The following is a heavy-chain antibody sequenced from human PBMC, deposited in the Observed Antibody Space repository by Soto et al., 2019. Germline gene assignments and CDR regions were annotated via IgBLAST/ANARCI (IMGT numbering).Heavy chain of an antibody. D-gene: IGHD1-26*01. CDR1: GFNFRDFW. V-gene: IGHV3-74*01. Sequence: GGSLRLSCEASGFNFRDFWMHWVRQPPGKGPEWVSNIPSDGRDVSYADSVRGRFTISRDDARNTLYLQMSDLRVEDTAVYYCARGGAMGVDYWGQGTLVTVSS. CDR3: ARGGAMGVDY. J-gene: IGHJ4*02. CDR2: IPSDGRDV.